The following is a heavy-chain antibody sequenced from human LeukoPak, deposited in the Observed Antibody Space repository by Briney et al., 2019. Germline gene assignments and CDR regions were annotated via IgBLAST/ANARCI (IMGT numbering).Heavy chain of an antibody. J-gene: IGHJ4*02. CDR1: GYTFTGYY. D-gene: IGHD4-17*01. Sequence: GASVKVSCKASGYTFTGYYMHWVRQAPGQGLEWMGWINPNSGGTNYAQKFQGRVTMTRDTSISTAYMELSRLRSDDTAVYYCARDMPGDYGEVDYWGQGTLVTVSS. CDR2: INPNSGGT. V-gene: IGHV1-2*02. CDR3: ARDMPGDYGEVDY.